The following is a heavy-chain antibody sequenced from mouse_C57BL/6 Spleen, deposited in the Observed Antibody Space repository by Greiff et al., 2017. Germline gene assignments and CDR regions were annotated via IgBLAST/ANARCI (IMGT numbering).Heavy chain of an antibody. CDR3: ARTGYDYPYYAMGY. D-gene: IGHD2-4*01. V-gene: IGHV2-2*01. CDR1: GFSLTSYG. CDR2: IWSGGST. Sequence: QVQLKESGPGLVQPSQSLSITCTVSGFSLTSYGVHWVRQSPGKGLEWLGVIWSGGSTDYNAAFISRLSISKDNSKSQVFFKMNSLQADDTAIYYCARTGYDYPYYAMGYWGQGTSVTVSS. J-gene: IGHJ4*01.